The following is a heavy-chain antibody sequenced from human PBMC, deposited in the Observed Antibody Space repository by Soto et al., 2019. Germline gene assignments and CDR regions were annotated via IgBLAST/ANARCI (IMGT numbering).Heavy chain of an antibody. CDR2: INAGNGNT. J-gene: IGHJ4*02. CDR3: ARTSANGYHTDDS. CDR1: GYTFTSYS. V-gene: IGHV1-3*01. Sequence: ASVKVSCKASGYTFTSYSMHWVRQAPGQRLEWMGWINAGNGNTKYSQKFQGRVTITRDTSASTAYMELSTLRSDDTSVYSCARTSANGYHTDDSWGQGVLVTVST. D-gene: IGHD3-3*01.